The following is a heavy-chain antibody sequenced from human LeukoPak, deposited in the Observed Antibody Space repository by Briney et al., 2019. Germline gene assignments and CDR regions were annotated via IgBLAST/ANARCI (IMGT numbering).Heavy chain of an antibody. D-gene: IGHD1-26*01. CDR3: ARDYSGSYDY. V-gene: IGHV1-69*04. CDR1: GGTFSSYA. Sequence: GSSVKVSFKASGGTFSSYAISWVRQAPGQGLEWMGRIIPILGIANYAQKFQGRVTITADKSTSTAYMELSSLRSEDTAVYYCARDYSGSYDYWGQGTLVTVSS. CDR2: IIPILGIA. J-gene: IGHJ4*02.